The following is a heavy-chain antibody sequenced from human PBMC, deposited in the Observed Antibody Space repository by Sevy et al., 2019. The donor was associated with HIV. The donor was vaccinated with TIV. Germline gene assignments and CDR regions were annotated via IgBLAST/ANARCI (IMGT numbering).Heavy chain of an antibody. CDR2: IYHSGST. J-gene: IGHJ4*02. V-gene: IGHV4-38-2*01. CDR3: ARGVRSVGAPNFDY. CDR1: GYSIISGYY. Sequence: SKTLSLTCAVSGYSIISGYYWGWIRQPPGKGLEWIGNIYHSGSTYYNPSLKSRVTISLDTSKNQFSLRLSSVTAADTAVYYCARGVRSVGAPNFDYWGQGTLVTVSS. D-gene: IGHD2-21*01.